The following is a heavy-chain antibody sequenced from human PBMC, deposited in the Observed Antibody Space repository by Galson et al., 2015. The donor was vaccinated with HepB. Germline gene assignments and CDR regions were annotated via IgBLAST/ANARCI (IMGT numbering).Heavy chain of an antibody. Sequence: SLRLSCAASGFTFRSYAMHWVRQAPGRGLEYVSAISSTGGSTHYADSVKGRFTVSRDNSKNTLYLQMSSLRPEDTAVYYCVRGLGELSLYFGSWGQGTLVTVSS. D-gene: IGHD3-16*02. CDR2: ISSTGGST. CDR1: GFTFRSYA. J-gene: IGHJ4*02. CDR3: VRGLGELSLYFGS. V-gene: IGHV3-64D*06.